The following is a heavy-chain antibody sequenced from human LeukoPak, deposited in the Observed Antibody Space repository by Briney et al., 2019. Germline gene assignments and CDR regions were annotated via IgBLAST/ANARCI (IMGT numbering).Heavy chain of an antibody. CDR2: IYTSGST. CDR3: AAEGSRENDAFDI. Sequence: SETLSLTCAVSGGSISSYYWSWIRQPAGKGLEWIGRIYTSGSTNYNPSLKSRVTMSVDTSKNQFSLKLSSVTAADTAVYYCAAEGSRENDAFDIWGQGTMVTVSS. D-gene: IGHD3-10*01. J-gene: IGHJ3*02. CDR1: GGSISSYY. V-gene: IGHV4-4*07.